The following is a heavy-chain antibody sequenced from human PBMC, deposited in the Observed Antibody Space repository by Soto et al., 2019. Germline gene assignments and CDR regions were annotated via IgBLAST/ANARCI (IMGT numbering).Heavy chain of an antibody. CDR1: GFTFTSSA. J-gene: IGHJ5*02. CDR2: IVVGSGNT. D-gene: IGHD6-13*01. Sequence: GASVKVSCKASGFTFTSSAMQWVRQARGQRLEWIGWIVVGSGNTNYAQKLQERVTITRDMSTSTAYMELSSLRSEDTAVYYCAAARRSSTSWRIAAAGIDPWGQGTLVTVSS. CDR3: AAARRSSTSWRIAAAGIDP. V-gene: IGHV1-58*02.